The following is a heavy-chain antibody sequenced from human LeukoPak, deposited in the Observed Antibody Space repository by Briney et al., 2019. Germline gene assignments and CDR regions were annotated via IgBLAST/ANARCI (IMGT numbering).Heavy chain of an antibody. CDR1: GGSFSGYY. D-gene: IGHD6-19*01. Sequence: SETLSLTCAVYGGSFSGYYWSWIRQPPGKGLEWIGEVNHSGSANYNPSLKSRVNISVDASKNQFSLKLSSVTAADTAVYYCASNGWLNGANWFDPWGQGTLVTVSS. CDR2: VNHSGSA. CDR3: ASNGWLNGANWFDP. J-gene: IGHJ5*02. V-gene: IGHV4-34*01.